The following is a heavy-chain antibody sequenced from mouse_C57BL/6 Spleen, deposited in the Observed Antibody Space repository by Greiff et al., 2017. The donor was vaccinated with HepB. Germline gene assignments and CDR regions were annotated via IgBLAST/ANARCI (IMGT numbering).Heavy chain of an antibody. J-gene: IGHJ4*01. D-gene: IGHD2-5*01. CDR3: ARSRVTHYYAMDY. CDR1: GYTFTDYY. V-gene: IGHV1-26*01. CDR2: INPNNGGT. Sequence: EVQLQQSGPELVKPGASVKISCKASGYTFTDYYMNWVKQSHGKSLEWIGDINPNNGGTSYNQKFKGKATLTVDKSSSTAYMELRSLTSEDSAVYYCARSRVTHYYAMDYWGQGTSVTVSS.